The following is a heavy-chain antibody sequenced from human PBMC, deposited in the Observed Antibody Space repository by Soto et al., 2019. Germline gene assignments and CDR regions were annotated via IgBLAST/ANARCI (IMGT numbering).Heavy chain of an antibody. CDR3: ARTYYDFWSGYYLFDY. CDR2: IYYSGST. J-gene: IGHJ4*02. D-gene: IGHD3-3*01. V-gene: IGHV4-59*08. Sequence: PSETLSLTCTVPGGSISSYYWSWIRQPPGKGLEWIGYIYYSGSTNYNPSLKSRVTISVDTSKNQFSLKLSSVTAADTAVYYCARTYYDFWSGYYLFDYWGQGTLVTVSS. CDR1: GGSISSYY.